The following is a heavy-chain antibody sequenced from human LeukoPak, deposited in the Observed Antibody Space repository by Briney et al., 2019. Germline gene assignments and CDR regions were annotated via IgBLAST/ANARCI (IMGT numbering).Heavy chain of an antibody. CDR3: ARRNQDWFDP. J-gene: IGHJ5*02. CDR1: GGSISSYY. V-gene: IGHV4-59*08. CDR2: IYYSGST. Sequence: SETLSLTCTVSGGSISSYYWSWIRQPPGKGLEWIGYIYYSGSTNYNPSLKSRVTISVGTSKNQFSLKLSSVTAADTAVYYCARRNQDWFDPWGQGTLVTVSS. D-gene: IGHD1-14*01.